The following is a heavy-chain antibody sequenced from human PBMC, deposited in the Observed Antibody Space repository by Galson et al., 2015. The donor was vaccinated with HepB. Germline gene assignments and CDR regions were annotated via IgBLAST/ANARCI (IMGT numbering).Heavy chain of an antibody. V-gene: IGHV3-30*04. CDR2: ISYDGSNK. CDR1: GFTFSSYA. CDR3: ARAVIVVVAAGYAFDI. Sequence: LRLSCSASGFTFSSYAMHWVRQAPGKGLEWVAVISYDGSNKYYADSVKGRFTISRDNSKNTLYLQMNSLRAEDTAVYYCARAVIVVVAAGYAFDIWGQGTMVTVSS. J-gene: IGHJ3*02. D-gene: IGHD2-15*01.